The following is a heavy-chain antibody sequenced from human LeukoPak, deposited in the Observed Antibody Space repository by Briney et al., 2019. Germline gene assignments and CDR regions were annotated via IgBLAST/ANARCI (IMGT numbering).Heavy chain of an antibody. CDR1: GFTFSSYS. V-gene: IGHV3-48*01. J-gene: IGHJ4*02. D-gene: IGHD3-3*01. CDR3: ATDGLRPVDY. CDR2: ISSSSSTI. Sequence: PGGSLRLSCAASGFTFSSYSMNWVRQAPGKGLEWVSYISSSSSTIYYADSVKGRFTISRDNAKNSLYLQMNSLRAEDTAVYYCATDGLRPVDYWGQGTLVTVSS.